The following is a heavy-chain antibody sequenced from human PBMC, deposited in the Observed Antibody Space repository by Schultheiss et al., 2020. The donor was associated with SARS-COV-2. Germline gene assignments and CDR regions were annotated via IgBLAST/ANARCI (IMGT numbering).Heavy chain of an antibody. Sequence: GGSLRLSCSASGFTFSSYAMHWVRQAPGKGLEWVSYISSSGSAIYYADSMKGRFTISRDNAKNSLYLQMNSLRAEDTAVYYCARLSHGSGSYYDSAYYYGMDVWGQGTTVTVSS. CDR3: ARLSHGSGSYYDSAYYYGMDV. V-gene: IGHV3-48*03. CDR1: GFTFSSYA. J-gene: IGHJ6*02. D-gene: IGHD3-10*01. CDR2: ISSSGSAI.